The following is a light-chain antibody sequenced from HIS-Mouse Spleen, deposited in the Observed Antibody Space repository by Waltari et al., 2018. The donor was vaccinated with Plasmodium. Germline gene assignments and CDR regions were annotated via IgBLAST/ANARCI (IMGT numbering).Light chain of an antibody. CDR1: SSNIGSNT. J-gene: IGLJ1*01. Sequence: QSVLTQPPSASGTPGQRVTISCSGSSSNIGSNTVKWYQQLPGTAPKLLIDSNKQRPSGVPDRFSGSKSGTSASLAISGLQSEDEADYYCAAWDDSLNGYVFGTGTKVTVL. CDR3: AAWDDSLNGYV. CDR2: SNK. V-gene: IGLV1-44*01.